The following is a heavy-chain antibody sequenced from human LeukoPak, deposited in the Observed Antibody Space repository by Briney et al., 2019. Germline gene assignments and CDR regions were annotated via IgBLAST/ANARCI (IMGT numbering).Heavy chain of an antibody. J-gene: IGHJ3*02. CDR1: GFTFSSYA. Sequence: SGGSLRLSCAASGFTFSSYAMSWVRQAPGKGLEWVSAISGSGGSTYYADSVKGGFTISRDNSKNTLYLQMNSLRAEDPAVYYCAKGPIPCSSTSCPRSAFDIWGQGTMVTVPS. CDR3: AKGPIPCSSTSCPRSAFDI. D-gene: IGHD2-2*01. CDR2: ISGSGGST. V-gene: IGHV3-23*01.